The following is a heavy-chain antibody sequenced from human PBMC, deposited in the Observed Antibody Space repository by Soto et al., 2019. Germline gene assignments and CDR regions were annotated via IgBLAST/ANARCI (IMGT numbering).Heavy chain of an antibody. CDR2: ISYDGSNK. V-gene: IGHV3-30-3*01. Sequence: QVQLVESGGGVVQPGRSLRLSCAASGFTFSSYAMHWVRQPPGKRLEWVAVISYDGSNKYYADSVKGRFTISRDNSKNTLYLQMNSLRAEDTAVYYCARDMTTVVTPDYWGQGTLVTVSS. D-gene: IGHD4-17*01. J-gene: IGHJ4*02. CDR3: ARDMTTVVTPDY. CDR1: GFTFSSYA.